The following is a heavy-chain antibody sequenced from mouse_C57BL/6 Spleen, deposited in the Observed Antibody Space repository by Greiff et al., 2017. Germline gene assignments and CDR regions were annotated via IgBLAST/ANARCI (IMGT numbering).Heavy chain of an antibody. CDR2: INYDGSST. Sequence: EVQVVESEGGLVQPGSSMKLSCTASGFTFSDYYMAWVRQVPEKGLEWVANINYDGSSTYYLDSLKSRFIISRDNAKNILYLQMSSLKSEDTATYYCARDSNYYGRGFDYWGQGTTLTVST. D-gene: IGHD1-1*01. CDR1: GFTFSDYY. V-gene: IGHV5-16*01. CDR3: ARDSNYYGRGFDY. J-gene: IGHJ2*01.